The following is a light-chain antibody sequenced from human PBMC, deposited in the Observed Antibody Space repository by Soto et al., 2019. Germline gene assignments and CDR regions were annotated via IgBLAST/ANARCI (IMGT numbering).Light chain of an antibody. CDR3: QSYDSSLSVVV. CDR1: SSNIGAGYD. J-gene: IGLJ2*01. V-gene: IGLV1-40*01. Sequence: QLVLTQPPSVSGAPGQRVAISCTGSSSNIGAGYDVHWYHQLPGTAPKLLIYDNSNRPSGVPDRFSGSKSGTSASLAITGLQAEDEADYYCQSYDSSLSVVVFGGGTKLTVL. CDR2: DNS.